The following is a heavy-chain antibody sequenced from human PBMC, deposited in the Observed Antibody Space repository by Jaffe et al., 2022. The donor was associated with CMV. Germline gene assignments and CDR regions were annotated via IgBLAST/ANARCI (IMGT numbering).Heavy chain of an antibody. D-gene: IGHD3-22*01. J-gene: IGHJ2*01. V-gene: IGHV3-49*05. CDR1: GFTFGDYA. Sequence: EVQLVESGGGLVKPGRSLRLSCTASGFTFGDYAMSWFRQAPGKGLEWVGFIRSKAYGGTTEYAASVKGRFTISRDDSKSIAYLQMNSLKTEDTAVYYCTRGAGSGYYFHWYFDLWGRGTLVTVSS. CDR3: TRGAGSGYYFHWYFDL. CDR2: IRSKAYGGTT.